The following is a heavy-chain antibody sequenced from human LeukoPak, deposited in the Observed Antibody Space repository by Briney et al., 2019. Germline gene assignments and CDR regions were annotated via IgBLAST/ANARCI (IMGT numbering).Heavy chain of an antibody. CDR3: ARAPSSGYSLGFGY. Sequence: PSETLSLTCTVSGYSISSGYYWGWIRPPPGKGLEWIGSIYHSGSTYYNPSLKSRVTISVDTSKNQFSLKLSSVTAADTAVYYCARAPSSGYSLGFGYWGQGTLVTVSS. D-gene: IGHD3-22*01. V-gene: IGHV4-38-2*02. CDR2: IYHSGST. CDR1: GYSISSGYY. J-gene: IGHJ4*02.